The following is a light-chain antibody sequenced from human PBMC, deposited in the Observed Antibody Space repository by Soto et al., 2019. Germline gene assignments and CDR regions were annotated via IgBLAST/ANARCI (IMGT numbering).Light chain of an antibody. CDR2: GAS. Sequence: IVLPQSPGTLSLSPGERTTLSCQASQSVSSSYLAWYQQKPGQAPRLLIYGASSRATGIPDRFSGSGSGTDFTLTISSLEPEDFAVYYCQQRSNWPLTFGGGTKVDI. CDR1: QSVSSSY. J-gene: IGKJ4*01. V-gene: IGKV3D-20*02. CDR3: QQRSNWPLT.